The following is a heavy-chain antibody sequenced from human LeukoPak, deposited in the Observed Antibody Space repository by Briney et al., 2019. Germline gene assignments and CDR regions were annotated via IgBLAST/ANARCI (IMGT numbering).Heavy chain of an antibody. CDR3: ARRRGATTFDY. J-gene: IGHJ4*02. CDR1: GGSFSAYY. V-gene: IGHV4-34*01. Sequence: SETLSLTCAVYGGSFSAYYWSWIRQPPGKGLEWIGSIYYSGSTYYNPSLKSRVTISVDTSKNQFSLKLSSVTAADTAVYYCARRRGATTFDYWGQGTLVTVSS. D-gene: IGHD5-12*01. CDR2: IYYSGST.